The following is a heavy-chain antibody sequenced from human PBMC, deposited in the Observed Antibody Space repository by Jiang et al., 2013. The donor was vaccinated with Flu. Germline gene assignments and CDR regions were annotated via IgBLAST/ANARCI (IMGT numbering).Heavy chain of an antibody. V-gene: IGHV1-2*02. D-gene: IGHD2-8*01. CDR2: INPNSGGT. J-gene: IGHJ4*02. CDR1: GYIFTGYY. CDR3: ARDRVDVAVYATDY. Sequence: SGAEVKKPGASVKVSCKASGYIFTGYYIHWVRQAPGQGLEWMGWINPNSGGTNYAQKFQGRVTMTRDTSISTAYMELSRLRSDDTAVYYCARDRVDVAVYATDYWGQGTLVTVSS.